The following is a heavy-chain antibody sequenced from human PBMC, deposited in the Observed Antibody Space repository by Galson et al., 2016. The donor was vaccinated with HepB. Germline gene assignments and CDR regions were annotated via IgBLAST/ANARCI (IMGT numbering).Heavy chain of an antibody. CDR1: GGSISSYY. V-gene: IGHV4-59*08. CDR2: IYYSGST. CDR3: ARRRGGDAFDI. D-gene: IGHD2-15*01. Sequence: LPCTVSGGSISSYYWSWIRQPPGKGLEWIGYIYYSGSTNYNPSLKSRVTISVDTSKNQFSLKLSSVTAADTAVYYCARRRGGDAFDIWGQGTMVTVSS. J-gene: IGHJ3*02.